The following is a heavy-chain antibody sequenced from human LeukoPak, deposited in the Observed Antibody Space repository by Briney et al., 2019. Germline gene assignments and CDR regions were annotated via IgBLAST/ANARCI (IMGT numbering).Heavy chain of an antibody. V-gene: IGHV4-39*01. Sequence: SETLSLTCTVSGGSISSSSYYWGWIRQPPGKGLEWIGSIYYSGSTYYNPSLKSRVTISVDTSKNQFSLKLSSVTAADTAVYYCASELEWLSVDAFDIWGQGTMVTVSS. CDR3: ASELEWLSVDAFDI. J-gene: IGHJ3*02. D-gene: IGHD3-3*01. CDR2: IYYSGST. CDR1: GGSISSSSYY.